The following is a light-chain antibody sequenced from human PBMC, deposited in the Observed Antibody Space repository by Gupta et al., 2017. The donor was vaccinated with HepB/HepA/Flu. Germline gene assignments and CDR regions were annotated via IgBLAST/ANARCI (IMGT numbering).Light chain of an antibody. V-gene: IGKV3-20*01. CDR3: QQYGSPAKYT. Sequence: EIVLMQSPGTLSLSPGERATLPCRASQSVSSSYLAWYQQKPGQAPRLLIYGASSRATGIPDRFSGSGSGTDFTLTISRLEPEDFAVYYCQQYGSPAKYTFGQGTKLEIK. J-gene: IGKJ2*01. CDR2: GAS. CDR1: QSVSSSY.